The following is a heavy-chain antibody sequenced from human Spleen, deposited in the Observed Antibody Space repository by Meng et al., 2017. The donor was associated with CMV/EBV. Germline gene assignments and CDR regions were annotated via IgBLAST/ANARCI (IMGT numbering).Heavy chain of an antibody. J-gene: IGHJ4*02. D-gene: IGHD3-10*01. CDR3: ARHFGELSPFDY. V-gene: IGHV3-11*04. CDR1: GVTSSGYY. Sequence: GGSLRLSCAASGVTSSGYYMTWIRQAPGKGLEWLSYISSSGKTIYYADSVKGRFTISRDNAKNLLYLQMNSLRADDTAVYYCARHFGELSPFDYWGQGTLVTVSS. CDR2: ISSSGKTI.